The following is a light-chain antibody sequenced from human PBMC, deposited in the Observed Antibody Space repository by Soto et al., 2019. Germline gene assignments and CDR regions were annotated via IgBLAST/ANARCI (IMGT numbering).Light chain of an antibody. CDR3: KHYNSYSEA. CDR1: QTISSW. J-gene: IGKJ1*01. CDR2: KAS. V-gene: IGKV1-5*03. Sequence: DIQMTQSPSTLSGSVGDRVTITCRASQTISSWLAWYQQKPGKAPKLLIYKASTLQSGVQSRFSGSGSGTEFTLTISSLQPDDFATYYCKHYNSYSEAFGQGTKV.